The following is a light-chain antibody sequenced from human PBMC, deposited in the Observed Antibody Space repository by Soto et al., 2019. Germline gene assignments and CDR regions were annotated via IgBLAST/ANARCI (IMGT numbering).Light chain of an antibody. CDR2: DVS. CDR3: SSYTNSSTVV. J-gene: IGLJ2*01. Sequence: QSALTQPASVSGSPGQSITISCTGTSSDVGGYNYVSWYQHHPGKAPKLMIYDVSDRTSGISNRFSGFKSGNTASLTISGLQAEDEADYYCSSYTNSSTVVFGGGTKLTVL. CDR1: SSDVGGYNY. V-gene: IGLV2-14*03.